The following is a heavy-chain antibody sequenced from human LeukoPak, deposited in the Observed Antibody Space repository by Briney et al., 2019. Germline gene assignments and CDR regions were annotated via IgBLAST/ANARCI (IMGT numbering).Heavy chain of an antibody. D-gene: IGHD2-15*01. CDR3: ARDGAAGIVGYFDY. J-gene: IGHJ4*02. CDR2: INAGNGNT. CDR1: GYTFTSYA. Sequence: GASVNVSCKASGYTFTSYAMHWVRQAPGQRLEWMGWINAGNGNTKYSQEFQGRVTITRDTSASTAYMELSSLRSEDMAVYYCARDGAAGIVGYFDYWGQGTLVTVSS. V-gene: IGHV1-3*03.